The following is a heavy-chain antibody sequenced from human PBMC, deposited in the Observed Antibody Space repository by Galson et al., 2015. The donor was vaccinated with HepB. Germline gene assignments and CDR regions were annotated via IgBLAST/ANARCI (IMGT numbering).Heavy chain of an antibody. CDR3: ARAGVHREFDP. CDR1: GLTFSRYW. D-gene: IGHD2-21*01. J-gene: IGHJ5*02. CDR2: INPGGSEK. V-gene: IGHV3-7*01. Sequence: SLRLSCAASGLTFSRYWMIWVRQAPGKGLEWVANINPGGSEKYYVDSVKGRFTISRDNAKNSLYLQMNSLRPEDTAVYYCARAGVHREFDPWGQGTLVTVSS.